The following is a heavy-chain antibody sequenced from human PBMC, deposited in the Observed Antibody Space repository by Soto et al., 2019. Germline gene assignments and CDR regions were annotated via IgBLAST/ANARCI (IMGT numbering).Heavy chain of an antibody. J-gene: IGHJ6*02. CDR2: IYYSGST. CDR1: GCSISSSSYY. Sequence: PSETLSLTCTDSGCSISSSSYYWGWIRQPPGKGLECIGSIYYSGSTYYNPSLKSRVTISVDTSKNQFSLKLSSVTAADTAVYYCARLRIAVAGTDYYYGMDVWGQGTTVT. CDR3: ARLRIAVAGTDYYYGMDV. D-gene: IGHD6-19*01. V-gene: IGHV4-39*01.